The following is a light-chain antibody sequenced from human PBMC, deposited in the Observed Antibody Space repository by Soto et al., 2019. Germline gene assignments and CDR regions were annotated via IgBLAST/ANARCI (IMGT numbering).Light chain of an antibody. CDR1: QSVSSS. J-gene: IGKJ5*01. CDR3: QQRYNFPLT. Sequence: EIVLTQSPATLSLSPGERATLSCRASQSVSSSLAWYQQKAGQAPSLLIYGASNRATGIPARFSGSGSGTDFTLTISSLEPEDFAVYYCQQRYNFPLTFGQGTRLEIK. V-gene: IGKV3-11*01. CDR2: GAS.